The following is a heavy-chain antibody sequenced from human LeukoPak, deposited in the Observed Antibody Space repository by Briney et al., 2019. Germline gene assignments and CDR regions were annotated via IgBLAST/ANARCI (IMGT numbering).Heavy chain of an antibody. Sequence: GRSLRLSCAASGFTFSSHNMHWIRQAPGKGLEWVTLILYDGSNKYYTESVKGRFTISRDNSKNTLYLQMNSLRGEDTAVYYCARDQGYNYGHGFDYWGQGTLVTVSS. J-gene: IGHJ4*02. D-gene: IGHD5-18*01. CDR1: GFTFSSHN. V-gene: IGHV3-30*04. CDR3: ARDQGYNYGHGFDY. CDR2: ILYDGSNK.